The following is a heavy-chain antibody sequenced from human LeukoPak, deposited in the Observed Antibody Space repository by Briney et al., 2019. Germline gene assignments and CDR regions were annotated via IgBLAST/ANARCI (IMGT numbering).Heavy chain of an antibody. J-gene: IGHJ4*02. V-gene: IGHV3-23*01. CDR1: GLTFSKYV. Sequence: GGSLRLSCAASGLTFSKYVMSWVRQAPGKGLDWVSSISSRGDDTNYAHSVTGRFTISRDKSKNTLYRQKDSLRADDTAIYYCAKTTEGRQQLIRKTVGYYFDHWGQGALVTVSS. CDR2: ISSRGDDT. D-gene: IGHD6-13*01. CDR3: AKTTEGRQQLIRKTVGYYFDH.